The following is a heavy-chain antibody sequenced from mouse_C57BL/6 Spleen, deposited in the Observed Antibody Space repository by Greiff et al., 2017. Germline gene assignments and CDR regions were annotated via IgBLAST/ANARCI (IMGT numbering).Heavy chain of an antibody. CDR2: IHPADSDT. V-gene: IGHV1-74*01. J-gene: IGHJ2*01. CDR3: AADSSGYDFDY. CDR1: GYTFTSYW. Sequence: QVQLQQPGAELVKPGASVKVSCKASGYTFTSYWMNWVKQRPGQGLEWIGKIHPADSDTTYNQKFKGKATLTVDTSASTAYMQLSSLTSEDSAVYYCAADSSGYDFDYWGQGTTRTVSS. D-gene: IGHD3-2*02.